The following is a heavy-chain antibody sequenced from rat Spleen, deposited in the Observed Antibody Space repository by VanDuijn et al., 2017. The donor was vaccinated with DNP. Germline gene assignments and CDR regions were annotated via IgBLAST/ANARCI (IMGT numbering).Heavy chain of an antibody. D-gene: IGHD1-6*01. CDR2: INKDSSTI. CDR3: AKGMYTTGWGAY. J-gene: IGHJ3*01. Sequence: EVKLVESGGGLVQPGRSLKLSCAASGFNFNDYWMGWVRQAPGKGLEWIGQINKDSSTINYSPSLKDKLTISRDSAQNTMYLQMNSLRSEDTATYYCAKGMYTTGWGAYWGQGTLVTVSS. CDR1: GFNFNDYW. V-gene: IGHV4-2*01.